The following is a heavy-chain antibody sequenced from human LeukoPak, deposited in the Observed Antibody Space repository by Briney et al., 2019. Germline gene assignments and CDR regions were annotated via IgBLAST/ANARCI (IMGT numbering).Heavy chain of an antibody. CDR3: AKDQWRESGSFDY. J-gene: IGHJ4*02. D-gene: IGHD1-26*01. V-gene: IGHV3-30*02. Sequence: PGRSLRLSCAASGFTFSSYGMHWVRQAPGKGLEWVACIRYDGSNDYYTDSVKGRFTISRDNSKNTVYLQMNSLRAEDSAVYYCAKDQWRESGSFDYWGQGTLVTVSS. CDR1: GFTFSSYG. CDR2: IRYDGSND.